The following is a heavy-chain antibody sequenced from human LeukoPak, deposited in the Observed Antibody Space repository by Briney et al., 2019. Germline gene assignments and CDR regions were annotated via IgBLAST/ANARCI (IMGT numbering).Heavy chain of an antibody. V-gene: IGHV3-11*01. CDR1: GFTFSDYY. Sequence: GGSLRLSCAASGFTFSDYYMSWIRQAPGKGLEWVSYISSSGSTIYYADSVKGRFTISRDNAKNSLYLQMNSLRAEDTAVYYCARDDAGIVVVVAGGFDYWGRGTLVTVSS. CDR2: ISSSGSTI. D-gene: IGHD2-15*01. J-gene: IGHJ4*02. CDR3: ARDDAGIVVVVAGGFDY.